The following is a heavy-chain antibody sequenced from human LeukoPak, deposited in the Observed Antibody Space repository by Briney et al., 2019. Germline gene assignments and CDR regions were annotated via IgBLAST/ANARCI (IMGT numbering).Heavy chain of an antibody. V-gene: IGHV4-34*01. CDR1: GGSFSGYY. D-gene: IGHD3-16*02. Sequence: SETLSLTCAVYGGSFSGYYWSWIRQPPGKGLEWIGEINHSGSTNYNPSLKSRVTISVDTSKNQFSLKLSSVTAADTAVYYCARLPPVDYVWGSYRPTDYWGQGTLVTVSS. CDR3: ARLPPVDYVWGSYRPTDY. J-gene: IGHJ4*02. CDR2: INHSGST.